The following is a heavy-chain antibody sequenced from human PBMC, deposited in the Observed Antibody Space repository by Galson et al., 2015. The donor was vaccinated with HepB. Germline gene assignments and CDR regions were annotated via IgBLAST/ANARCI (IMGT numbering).Heavy chain of an antibody. CDR2: IIPIFGTT. CDR3: NREYDYGGTIDY. V-gene: IGHV1-69*05. CDR1: GGTFSSYS. J-gene: IGHJ4*02. D-gene: IGHD4-23*01. Sequence: SVKVSCKASGGTFSSYSINWVRQAPGKGLEWMGGIIPIFGTTKYAASVKGRFIISRDDSKNTAHLQMNSLKIEDTAIYYCNREYDYGGTIDYWGQGTLVTVSS.